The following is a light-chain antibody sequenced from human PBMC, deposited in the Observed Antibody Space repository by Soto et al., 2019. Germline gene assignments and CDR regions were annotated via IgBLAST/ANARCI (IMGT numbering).Light chain of an antibody. Sequence: EIVMTQSPATLSVSPGERATLSCRASQSVSSNLAWYQQKPGQAPRLLIYGASTRATGIPAGFSGSRSGTEFTLTISRLQSEDFAVYYCQQYNNWPYTFGQGTKLEIK. V-gene: IGKV3-15*01. CDR3: QQYNNWPYT. J-gene: IGKJ2*01. CDR1: QSVSSN. CDR2: GAS.